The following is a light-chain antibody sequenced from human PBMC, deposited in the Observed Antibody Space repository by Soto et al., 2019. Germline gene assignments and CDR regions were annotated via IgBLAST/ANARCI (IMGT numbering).Light chain of an antibody. CDR3: QQFGSSPGFT. J-gene: IGKJ3*01. Sequence: EIVLTQSPGTLSLSPGERATLSCRASQSINSRYLAWYQQKPGQAPRLLIYGASSRATGIPDRFSGSGSGTDFTLTISRLEPEDFAVYYCQQFGSSPGFTFCPGTIVDIK. V-gene: IGKV3-20*01. CDR1: QSINSRY. CDR2: GAS.